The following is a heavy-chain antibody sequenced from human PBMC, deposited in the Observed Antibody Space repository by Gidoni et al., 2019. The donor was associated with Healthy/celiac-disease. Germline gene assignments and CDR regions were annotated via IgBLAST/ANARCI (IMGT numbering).Heavy chain of an antibody. V-gene: IGHV1-69*06. Sequence: QVQLVQSGAEVKKPGSSVKVSCKASGGTFSSYAISWVRQAPGQGLEWMGGIIPIFGTANYAQKFQGRVTITADKSTSTAYMELSSLRSEDTAVYYCARSGIAAATTAKKDYYYYYGMDVWGQGTTVTVSS. J-gene: IGHJ6*02. CDR3: ARSGIAAATTAKKDYYYYYGMDV. CDR2: IIPIFGTA. D-gene: IGHD6-13*01. CDR1: GGTFSSYA.